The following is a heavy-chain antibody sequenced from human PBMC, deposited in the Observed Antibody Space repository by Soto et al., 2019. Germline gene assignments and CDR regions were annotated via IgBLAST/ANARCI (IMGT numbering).Heavy chain of an antibody. CDR2: IYYSGST. D-gene: IGHD2-15*01. CDR1: GGSISSYY. V-gene: IGHV4-59*01. Sequence: SETLSLTCTVSGGSISSYYWSWIRQPPGKGLEWIGYIYYSGSTNYNPSLKSRVTISVDTSKNQFSLKLSSVTAADTAVYYCAGGASNGDYMDVWGKGTTVTVS. J-gene: IGHJ6*03. CDR3: AGGASNGDYMDV.